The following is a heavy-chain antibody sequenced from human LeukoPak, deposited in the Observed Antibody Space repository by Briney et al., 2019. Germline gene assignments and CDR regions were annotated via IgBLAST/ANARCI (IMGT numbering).Heavy chain of an antibody. D-gene: IGHD6-19*01. Sequence: GGSLRLSCAASGFTFNIYAMSWVRQAPGKGLEWVSAISGSGSSTYYADSVKGRFTISRDNFKNTLDLQMNSLRAEDTAVYYCAKQTQQWLARTVSDYWGQGTLVTVSS. J-gene: IGHJ4*02. CDR3: AKQTQQWLARTVSDY. V-gene: IGHV3-23*01. CDR2: ISGSGSST. CDR1: GFTFNIYA.